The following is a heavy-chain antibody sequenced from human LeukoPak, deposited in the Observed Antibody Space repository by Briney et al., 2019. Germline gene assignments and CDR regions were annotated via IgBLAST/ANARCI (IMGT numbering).Heavy chain of an antibody. CDR1: GFTFSSYA. D-gene: IGHD2-15*01. V-gene: IGHV3-64D*06. J-gene: IGHJ4*02. CDR2: ISSNGGST. CDR3: VKDLLPSRMGPPHYYFDY. Sequence: PGGSLRLSCSASGFTFSSYAMHWVRQAPGKGLEYVSAISSNGGSTYYADSVKGRFTISRDNSKNTLYLQMSSLRAKDTAVYYCVKDLLPSRMGPPHYYFDYWGQGTLVTVSS.